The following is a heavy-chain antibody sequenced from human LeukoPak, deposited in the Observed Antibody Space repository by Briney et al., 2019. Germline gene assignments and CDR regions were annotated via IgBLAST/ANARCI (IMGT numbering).Heavy chain of an antibody. D-gene: IGHD3-10*01. J-gene: IGHJ6*03. CDR2: IYYSGST. V-gene: IGHV4-39*01. CDR3: ASLAGSGKYYYYMDV. Sequence: SETLSLTCTVSGGSILSGSYYWGWIRQPPGKGLEWIGNIYYSGSTYYNPSLKSRVTISVDTSKNQFSLKLSSVTAADTAVYYCASLAGSGKYYYYMDVWGKGTTVTVSS. CDR1: GGSILSGSYY.